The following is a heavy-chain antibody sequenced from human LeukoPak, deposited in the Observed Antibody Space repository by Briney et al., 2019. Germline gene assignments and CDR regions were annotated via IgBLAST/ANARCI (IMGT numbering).Heavy chain of an antibody. CDR1: GFTFTPYA. CDR3: AREDSSGAYYI. V-gene: IGHV3-33*08. Sequence: PGRSLRLSCAASGFTFTPYAMHWVRQAPGKGLEWVAVVWYDESNKYYVDSVKGRFTISRDNSKNTLYLQMNSLRVEDTALYYCAREDSSGAYYIWSQGTMVTVSS. J-gene: IGHJ3*02. CDR2: VWYDESNK. D-gene: IGHD3-22*01.